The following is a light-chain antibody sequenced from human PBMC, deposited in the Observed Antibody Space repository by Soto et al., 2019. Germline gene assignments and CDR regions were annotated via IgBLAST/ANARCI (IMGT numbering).Light chain of an antibody. J-gene: IGKJ1*01. CDR3: HHYAST. V-gene: IGKV3-20*01. CDR1: RSVTSTY. Sequence: MLTQSPGTLSLSPGARASLSCRASRSVTSTYLAWYQQKTGQAPRLLIYGAYSRATGVPDRFSGSGSGTDIPLTISRLESEDFAVYFCHHYASTFGQGTKVDIK. CDR2: GAY.